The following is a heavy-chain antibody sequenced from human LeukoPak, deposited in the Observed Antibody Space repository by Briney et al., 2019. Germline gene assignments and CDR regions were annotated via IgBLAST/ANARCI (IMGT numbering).Heavy chain of an antibody. V-gene: IGHV1-2*02. CDR1: GYTFTGYY. J-gene: IGHJ4*02. Sequence: ASVKVSCKASGYTFTGYYMHWVRQAPGQGLEWMGWINPNSGGTNYAQKFQGRVTMTRDTSISTAYMELSRLRSDDTAVYYCATYYDSSGYYTVLDYWGQGTLVTVSS. D-gene: IGHD3-22*01. CDR2: INPNSGGT. CDR3: ATYYDSSGYYTVLDY.